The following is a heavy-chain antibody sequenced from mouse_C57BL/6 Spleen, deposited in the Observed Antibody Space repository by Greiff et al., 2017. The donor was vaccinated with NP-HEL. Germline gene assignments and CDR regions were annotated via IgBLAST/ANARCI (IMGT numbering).Heavy chain of an antibody. D-gene: IGHD2-5*01. J-gene: IGHJ3*01. CDR1: GYAFSSSW. Sequence: QVQLQQSGPELVKPGASVKISCKASGYAFSSSWMNWVKQRPGKGLEWIGRIYPGDGDTNYNGKFKGKATLTADKSSSTAYMQLSSLTSEDSAVYFCATYYSKNLFAYWGQGTLVTVSA. CDR3: ATYYSKNLFAY. V-gene: IGHV1-82*01. CDR2: IYPGDGDT.